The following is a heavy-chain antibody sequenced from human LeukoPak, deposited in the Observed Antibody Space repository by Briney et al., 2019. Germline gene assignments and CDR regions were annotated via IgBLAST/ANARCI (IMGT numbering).Heavy chain of an antibody. CDR3: ARRHLPEWLTAFDI. CDR2: IYPGDSDT. D-gene: IGHD3-3*01. V-gene: IGHV5-51*01. J-gene: IGHJ3*02. Sequence: RGESLKISCKGSGYSFTGYWIGWVRQMPGKGLEWMGIIYPGDSDTRYSPSFQGQVTISADKSISTAYLQWSSLKASDTAMYYCARRHLPEWLTAFDIWGQGTMVTVSS. CDR1: GYSFTGYW.